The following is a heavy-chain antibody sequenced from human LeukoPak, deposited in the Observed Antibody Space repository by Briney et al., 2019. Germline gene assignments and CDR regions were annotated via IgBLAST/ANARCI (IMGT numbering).Heavy chain of an antibody. CDR1: GYTFTNCD. CDR3: ARGPAASHRNWFDP. J-gene: IGHJ5*02. CDR2: MNPNSGYT. V-gene: IGHV1-8*01. D-gene: IGHD2-15*01. Sequence: ASVRVSCKASGYTFTNCDVNWVRQATEQGLEWMGWMNPNSGYTGHAQKFQGRVTMTRNTSISTAYMELSSLRSEDTAVYYCARGPAASHRNWFDPWGQGTLVTVSS.